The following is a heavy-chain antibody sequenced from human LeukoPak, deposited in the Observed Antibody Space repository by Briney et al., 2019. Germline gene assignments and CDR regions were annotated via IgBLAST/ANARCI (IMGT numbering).Heavy chain of an antibody. V-gene: IGHV4-39*07. Sequence: SETLSLTCTVSGGSINSSNYYWGWIRQPPGKGLEWIGTIYYSGSTYYNPSLKSRVTISVDASKNQFSLKLNSVTAADTAVYYCARLMPGSSSFSDTRPFNYYYYYYMDVWGKGTTVTVSS. J-gene: IGHJ6*03. D-gene: IGHD6-6*01. CDR3: ARLMPGSSSFSDTRPFNYYYYYYMDV. CDR1: GGSINSSNYY. CDR2: IYYSGST.